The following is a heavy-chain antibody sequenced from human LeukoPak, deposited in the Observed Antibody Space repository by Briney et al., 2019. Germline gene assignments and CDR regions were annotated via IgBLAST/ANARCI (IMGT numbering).Heavy chain of an antibody. J-gene: IGHJ4*02. CDR2: INHSGSS. CDR3: ARGRRGWYHFDY. Sequence: SETLSLTCAVYGGSFSGYYWSWIRQPPGKGLEWIGEINHSGSSNYNPSLKSRVTISVDTSKNQFSLKLRSVTAADTAVYYCARGRRGWYHFDYWGQGTLVTVSS. V-gene: IGHV4-34*01. D-gene: IGHD6-19*01. CDR1: GGSFSGYY.